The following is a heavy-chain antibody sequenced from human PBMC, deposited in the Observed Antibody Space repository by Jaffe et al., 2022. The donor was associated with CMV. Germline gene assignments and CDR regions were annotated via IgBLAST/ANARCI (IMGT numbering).Heavy chain of an antibody. Sequence: EVQLVQSGAEVKKPGESLRISCKGSGYSFTSYWISWVRQMPGKGLEWMGRIDPSDSYTNYSPSFQGHVTISADKSISTAYLQWSSLKASDTAMYYCARHLDTTVTTLYYYYYMDVWGKGTTVTVSS. CDR1: GYSFTSYW. D-gene: IGHD4-17*01. V-gene: IGHV5-10-1*03. CDR3: ARHLDTTVTTLYYYYYMDV. J-gene: IGHJ6*03. CDR2: IDPSDSYT.